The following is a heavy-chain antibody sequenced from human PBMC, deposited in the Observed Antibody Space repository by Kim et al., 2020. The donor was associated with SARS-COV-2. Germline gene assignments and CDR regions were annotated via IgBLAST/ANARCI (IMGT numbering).Heavy chain of an antibody. CDR3: ARDRSGWFDY. CDR2: IWCDGSNK. D-gene: IGHD6-19*01. CDR1: GFTFSSYG. V-gene: IGHV3-33*08. J-gene: IGHJ4*02. Sequence: GGSLRLSCAASGFTFSSYGMHWVRQAPGKGLEWVAIIWCDGSNKNYADSVKGRFTISRDNSKNTLYVQMNSLRDEDTAVYYCARDRSGWFDYWGRGTLVTVSS.